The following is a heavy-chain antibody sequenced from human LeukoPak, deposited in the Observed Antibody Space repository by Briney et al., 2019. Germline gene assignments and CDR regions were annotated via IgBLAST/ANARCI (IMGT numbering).Heavy chain of an antibody. CDR3: AKSSLYYDILTGFIHDAFDI. CDR1: GFTFSSYA. D-gene: IGHD3-9*01. Sequence: GGSLRLSCAASGFTFSSYAMSWVRQAPGKGLEWVSAISGSGGSTYYADSVKGRFTIPRDNSKNTLYLQMNSLRAEDTAVYYCAKSSLYYDILTGFIHDAFDIWAKGQWSPSLQ. V-gene: IGHV3-23*01. CDR2: ISGSGGST. J-gene: IGHJ3*02.